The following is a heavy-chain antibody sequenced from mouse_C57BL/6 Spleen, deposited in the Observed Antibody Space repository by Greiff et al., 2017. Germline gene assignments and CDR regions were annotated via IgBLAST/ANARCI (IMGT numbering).Heavy chain of an antibody. V-gene: IGHV14-4*01. CDR2: IDPENGDT. Sequence: EVKLMESGAELVRPGASVKLSCTASGFNIKDDYMHWVKQRPEQGLEWIGWIDPENGDTEYASKFQGTATITADTSSNTAYLQLSSLTSEDTAVYYCTVVTASFAYWGQGTLVTVSA. J-gene: IGHJ3*01. CDR3: TVVTASFAY. CDR1: GFNIKDDY. D-gene: IGHD2-2*01.